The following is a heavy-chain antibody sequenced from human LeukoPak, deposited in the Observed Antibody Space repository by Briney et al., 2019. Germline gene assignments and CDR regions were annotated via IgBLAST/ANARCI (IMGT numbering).Heavy chain of an antibody. Sequence: SEPLSLACTVSGGSISSGGYYWSWIRQHPGKGLEWIGYIYYSGSTYYNPSLKSRVTISVDTSKNQFSLKLSSVTAADTAVYYCARGYSGYDYAVDAFDIWGQGTMVTVSS. J-gene: IGHJ3*02. V-gene: IGHV4-31*03. CDR3: ARGYSGYDYAVDAFDI. D-gene: IGHD5-12*01. CDR2: IYYSGST. CDR1: GGSISSGGYY.